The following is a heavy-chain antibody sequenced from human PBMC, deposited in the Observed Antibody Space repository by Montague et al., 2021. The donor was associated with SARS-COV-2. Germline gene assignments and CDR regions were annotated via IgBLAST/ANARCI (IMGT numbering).Heavy chain of an antibody. CDR1: GDSVASNSAT. J-gene: IGHJ4*02. CDR2: TYYRSMWKS. CDR3: VRGIEAAGSYDY. Sequence: CAISGDSVASNSATSNWNRQSPSRGLEWLGRTYYRSMWKSDYARSVKSRIAINPDTSKNQFSLQLSSVTPEDTALYYCVRGIEAAGSYDYWGQGTLVTVSS. V-gene: IGHV6-1*01. D-gene: IGHD6-13*01.